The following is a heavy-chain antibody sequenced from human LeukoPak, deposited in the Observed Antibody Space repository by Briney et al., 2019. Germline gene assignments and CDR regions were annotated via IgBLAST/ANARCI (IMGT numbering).Heavy chain of an antibody. Sequence: GGSLRLSCAASGFIFSSYAMSWVRQAPGKGLEWVSGISGNGGSTSYADSVKGRFTISRDNSKNTLYLQMNSLRAEDTAVYYCAKSEVEGSSWIDYWGQGTLVTVSS. D-gene: IGHD6-13*01. J-gene: IGHJ4*02. CDR1: GFIFSSYA. V-gene: IGHV3-23*01. CDR3: AKSEVEGSSWIDY. CDR2: ISGNGGST.